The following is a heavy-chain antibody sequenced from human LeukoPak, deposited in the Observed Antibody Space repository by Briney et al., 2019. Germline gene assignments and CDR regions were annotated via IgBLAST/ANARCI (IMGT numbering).Heavy chain of an antibody. D-gene: IGHD3-9*01. CDR2: INPSGGST. J-gene: IGHJ4*02. V-gene: IGHV1-46*03. CDR1: GYTFTSYY. CDR3: ARALGSDIPYDY. Sequence: ASVKVSCKASGYTFTSYYMHWARQAPGQGLEWMGIINPSGGSTSYAQKFQGRVTMTRDTSTSTVYMELSSLRSEDTAVYYCARALGSDIPYDYWGQGTLVTVSS.